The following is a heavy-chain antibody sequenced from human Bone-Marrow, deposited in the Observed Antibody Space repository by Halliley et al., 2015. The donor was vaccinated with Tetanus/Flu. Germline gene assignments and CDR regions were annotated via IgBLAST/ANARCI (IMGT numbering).Heavy chain of an antibody. D-gene: IGHD2-2*01. Sequence: YDGNIKHYADSVKGRFTISRDNSKNTVYLQMNSLSVEDTAVYYCARDPRQLVEALFPSAYLDYWGQGALVTVSS. CDR2: YDGNIK. V-gene: IGHV3-33*01. J-gene: IGHJ4*02. CDR3: ARDPRQLVEALFPSAYLDY.